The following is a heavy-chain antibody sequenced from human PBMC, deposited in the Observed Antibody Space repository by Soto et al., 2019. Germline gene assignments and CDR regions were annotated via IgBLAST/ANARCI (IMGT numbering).Heavy chain of an antibody. V-gene: IGHV3-9*01. CDR3: AKDIGYEIGVPFDY. CDR1: GFTFDDYA. CDR2: ISWNSGSI. Sequence: EVQLVESGGGLVQPGRSLRLSCAASGFTFDDYAMHWVRQAPGKGLEWVSGISWNSGSIGYADSVKGRFTISRDNAKNSLYLQMNSLRAEDTALYYCAKDIGYEIGVPFDYWGQGTLVTVSS. D-gene: IGHD5-12*01. J-gene: IGHJ4*02.